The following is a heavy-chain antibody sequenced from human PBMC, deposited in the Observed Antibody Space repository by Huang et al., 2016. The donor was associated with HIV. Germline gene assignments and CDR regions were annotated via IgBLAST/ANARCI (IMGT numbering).Heavy chain of an antibody. CDR1: GYSFTSYW. Sequence: EVQLVQSGAEVKKPGESLKISCKGSGYSFTSYWIGWVRQMPGKGLEWMWIIYPGASDTRYSPSFQGQVTISADKSSSTADLQWSSLKASDTAMYYCARGGYYYGSGSYWDYWGQGTLVTVSS. J-gene: IGHJ4*02. CDR2: IYPGASDT. CDR3: ARGGYYYGSGSYWDY. D-gene: IGHD3-10*01. V-gene: IGHV5-51*03.